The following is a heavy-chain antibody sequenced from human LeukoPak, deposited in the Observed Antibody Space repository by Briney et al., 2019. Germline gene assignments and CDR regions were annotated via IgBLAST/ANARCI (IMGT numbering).Heavy chain of an antibody. D-gene: IGHD3-22*01. J-gene: IGHJ4*02. CDR1: GGSFSGYY. Sequence: PSETLSLTCAVYGGSFSGYYWSWIRQPPGKGLEWIGEINHSGSTNYNPSLTSRVTISVDTSKNQFSLKLSSVTAADTAVYYCAREPRPYYYDSSGYYNFDYWGQGTLVTVSS. CDR2: INHSGST. CDR3: AREPRPYYYDSSGYYNFDY. V-gene: IGHV4-34*01.